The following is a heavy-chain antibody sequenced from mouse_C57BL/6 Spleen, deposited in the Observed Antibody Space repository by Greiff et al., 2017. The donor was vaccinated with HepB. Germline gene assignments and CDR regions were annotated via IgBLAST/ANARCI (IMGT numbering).Heavy chain of an antibody. CDR2: ISSGGSYT. CDR1: GFTFSSYG. Sequence: EVNLVESGGDLVKPGGSLKLSCAASGFTFSSYGMSWVRQTPDKRLEWVATISSGGSYTYYPDSVKGRFTISRDNAKNTLYLQMSSLKSEDTAMYYCARGGYGSSTWFAYWGQGTLVTVSA. D-gene: IGHD1-1*01. J-gene: IGHJ3*01. V-gene: IGHV5-6*02. CDR3: ARGGYGSSTWFAY.